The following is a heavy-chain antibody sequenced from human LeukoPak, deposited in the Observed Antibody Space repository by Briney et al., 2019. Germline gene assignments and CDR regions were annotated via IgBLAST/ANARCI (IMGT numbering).Heavy chain of an antibody. J-gene: IGHJ4*01. D-gene: IGHD1-26*01. CDR2: ITSSGTYI. V-gene: IGHV3-21*06. CDR3: ARASGGWDLDY. CDR1: GFTFNTFH. Sequence: PGGSLRLSCAASGFTFNTFHMNWVRQAPGKGLKWVSSITSSGTYITYADSVQGRFTISRDNAKNSLYLQMNSLRVDDTSLYYCARASGGWDLDYWGHGTLVTVSS.